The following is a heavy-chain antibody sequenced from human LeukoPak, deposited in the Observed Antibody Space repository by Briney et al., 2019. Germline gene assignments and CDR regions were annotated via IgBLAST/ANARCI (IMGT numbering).Heavy chain of an antibody. CDR3: ARFSATVTAFGY. J-gene: IGHJ4*02. V-gene: IGHV4-59*01. Sequence: SETLSLTCTVSGGSISSYYWSWIRQPPGKGLEWIGYIYYSGSTNYNPSLKSRVAISVDTSKNQFSLKLSSVTAADTAVYYCARFSATVTAFGYWGQGTLVTVSS. CDR1: GGSISSYY. CDR2: IYYSGST. D-gene: IGHD4-17*01.